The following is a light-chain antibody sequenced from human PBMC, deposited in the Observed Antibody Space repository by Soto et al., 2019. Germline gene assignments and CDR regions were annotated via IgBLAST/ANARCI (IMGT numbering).Light chain of an antibody. CDR1: QSVSSY. Sequence: IVLTQSPGTLSLSQGGRATLACRASQSVSSYLAWYQQKPGQAPRLLIYDASNRATGIPARFSGSGSGTDFTLTISSLEPEDFAVYYCQQRSNWPITFGQGRRLEIK. CDR2: DAS. J-gene: IGKJ5*01. CDR3: QQRSNWPIT. V-gene: IGKV3-11*01.